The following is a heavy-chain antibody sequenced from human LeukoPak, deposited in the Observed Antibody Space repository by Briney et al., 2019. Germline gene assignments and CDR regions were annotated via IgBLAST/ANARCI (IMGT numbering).Heavy chain of an antibody. D-gene: IGHD3-22*01. CDR3: AREGWYYYDSSGYYPFDY. Sequence: SETLSLTCAVYGGSFSGYYWSWIRQPPGKGLEWIGEINHSGSTNYNPSLKSRVTISVDTSKNQFSLKLSSVTAADTAVYYYAREGWYYYDSSGYYPFDYWGQGTLVTVSS. V-gene: IGHV4-34*01. J-gene: IGHJ4*02. CDR1: GGSFSGYY. CDR2: INHSGST.